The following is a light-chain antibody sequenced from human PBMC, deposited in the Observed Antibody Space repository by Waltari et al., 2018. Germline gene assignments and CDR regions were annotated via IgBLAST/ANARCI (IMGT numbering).Light chain of an antibody. CDR1: QGISSY. CDR3: QQLNSYPLT. CDR2: AAS. J-gene: IGKJ4*01. Sequence: DIQLTQSPSFLSASVGDRVTITCRASQGISSYLAWYQQKPGKAPKLLIYAASTLQSGVPSRFSGSGSGTEFTLTISSLQPEDFATHYCQQLNSYPLTFGGGTKVEIK. V-gene: IGKV1-9*01.